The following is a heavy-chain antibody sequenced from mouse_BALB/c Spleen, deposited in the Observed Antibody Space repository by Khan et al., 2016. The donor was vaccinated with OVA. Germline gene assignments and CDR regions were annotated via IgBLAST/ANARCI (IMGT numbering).Heavy chain of an antibody. CDR3: ARIPIPPYYFDY. Sequence: QVQLKQSGAELARPGASVKMSCKASGYTFTNYTMHWVKQRPGQGLEWIGYINPSSGYTNYNQNFNDKATLTTDRSSSTAYMQLSSLTSDDSAIYYCARIPIPPYYFDYWGPGTTLTVSS. J-gene: IGHJ2*01. CDR2: INPSSGYT. V-gene: IGHV1-4*01. CDR1: GYTFTNYT.